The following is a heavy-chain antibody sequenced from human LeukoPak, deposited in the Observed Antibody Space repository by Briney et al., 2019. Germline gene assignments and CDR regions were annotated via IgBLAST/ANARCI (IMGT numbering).Heavy chain of an antibody. Sequence: GGSLRLSCVGSGFTFSNYGMSWVRQAPGKGLEWVSAISGSGGSTYYADSVRGRFTISRDNSKNTLYLQMNSLRAEDTAVYYCAKERSPVTDPYFDYWGQGTLVTVSS. D-gene: IGHD4-11*01. CDR3: AKERSPVTDPYFDY. CDR2: ISGSGGST. CDR1: GFTFSNYG. J-gene: IGHJ4*02. V-gene: IGHV3-23*01.